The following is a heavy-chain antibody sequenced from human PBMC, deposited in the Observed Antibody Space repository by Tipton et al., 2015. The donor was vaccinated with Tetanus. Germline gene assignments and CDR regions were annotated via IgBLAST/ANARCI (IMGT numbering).Heavy chain of an antibody. V-gene: IGHV3-21*01. CDR3: ASTMGEYSSSYPLDY. CDR1: GFTFSSYS. Sequence: SLRLSCAASGFTFSSYSMNWVRQAPGKGLEWVSSISSSSSYIYYADSVKGRFTISRDNAKNSLYLQMNSLRAEDTAVYYCASTMGEYSSSYPLDYWGQGTLVTVSS. D-gene: IGHD6-6*01. J-gene: IGHJ4*02. CDR2: ISSSSSYI.